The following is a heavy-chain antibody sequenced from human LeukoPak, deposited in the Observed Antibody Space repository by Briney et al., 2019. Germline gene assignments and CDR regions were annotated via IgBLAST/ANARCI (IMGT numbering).Heavy chain of an antibody. D-gene: IGHD3-22*01. Sequence: GGSLRLSCAASGFTFSHHGMHWVRQAPGKGLEWVAFIRNDGSNHYYADSVKGRFTISRDNSKNTLYLQMNSLRAEDTAVYYCARSRNYYDSSGYYYDDAFDIWGQGTMVTVSS. J-gene: IGHJ3*02. CDR1: GFTFSHHG. V-gene: IGHV3-30*02. CDR2: IRNDGSNH. CDR3: ARSRNYYDSSGYYYDDAFDI.